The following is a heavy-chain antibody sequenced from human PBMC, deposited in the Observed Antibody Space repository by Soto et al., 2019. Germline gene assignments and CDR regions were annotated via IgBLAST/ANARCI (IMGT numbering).Heavy chain of an antibody. D-gene: IGHD6-25*01. Sequence: QVQLVRSGTEVKKPGASVNVSCKAFGYTFTSYGFSWVRQVPGQGLEWLGWISAFNGDTQYAQTMKGRLTVTTDTSTTTVHMELRSLTPADTAVYYCAREAGWQRMVPYDWGQGTLVTVS. CDR2: ISAFNGDT. V-gene: IGHV1-18*04. J-gene: IGHJ4*02. CDR3: AREAGWQRMVPYD. CDR1: GYTFTSYG.